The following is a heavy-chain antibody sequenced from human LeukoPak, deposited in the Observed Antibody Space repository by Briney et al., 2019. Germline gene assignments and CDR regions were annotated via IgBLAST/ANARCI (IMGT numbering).Heavy chain of an antibody. CDR3: ANGGYCSVTSCYPKWFDP. CDR1: GGSISSYH. CDR2: IYHSGST. Sequence: SETLSLTCTVSGGSISSYHWSWIRQPPGKGPEWIGYIYHSGSTNYNPSLKSRVTMSVDTSKNQFSLKLRSVTAADTAVYYCANGGYCSVTSCYPKWFDPWGQGTLVTVSS. V-gene: IGHV4-59*01. D-gene: IGHD2-2*01. J-gene: IGHJ5*02.